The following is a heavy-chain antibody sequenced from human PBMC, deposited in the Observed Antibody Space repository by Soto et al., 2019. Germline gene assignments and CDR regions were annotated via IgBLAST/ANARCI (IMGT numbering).Heavy chain of an antibody. Sequence: ASFKPSCKSSRYTFNSYYMHWVRQAPGQGLEWMGIVNPSGGSTTYAQKFQGRVTMTRDTSTSTVYMELSSLRSEDTAVYYCARDKSLDVWGQGTTVIVSS. CDR2: VNPSGGST. CDR3: ARDKSLDV. V-gene: IGHV1-46*02. D-gene: IGHD3-10*01. J-gene: IGHJ6*02. CDR1: RYTFNSYY.